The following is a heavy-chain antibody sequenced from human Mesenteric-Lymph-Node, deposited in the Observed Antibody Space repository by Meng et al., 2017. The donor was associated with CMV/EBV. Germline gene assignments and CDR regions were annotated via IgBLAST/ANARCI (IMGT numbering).Heavy chain of an antibody. J-gene: IGHJ4*02. CDR3: ARGLEFAAKTFDY. CDR1: GYTFTGYY. V-gene: IGHV1-18*04. CDR2: ISGFNGNT. Sequence: KASGYTFTGYYMHWVRQAPGQGLEWMGWISGFNGNTNYAQKLQGRVTMTTDTSTSTAHMELRSLRSDDTAVYYCARGLEFAAKTFDYWGPGTLVTVSS. D-gene: IGHD3-10*01.